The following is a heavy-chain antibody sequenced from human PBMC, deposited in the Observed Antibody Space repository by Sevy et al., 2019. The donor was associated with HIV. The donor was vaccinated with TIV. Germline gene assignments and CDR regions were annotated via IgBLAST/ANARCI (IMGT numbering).Heavy chain of an antibody. J-gene: IGHJ4*02. CDR2: IYDSRSA. D-gene: IGHD3-3*01. V-gene: IGHV4-4*07. CDR1: GDSISNYY. Sequence: SETLSLTCTVSGDSISNYYWSGIRQPARKGLEWIGRIYDSRSATYNPSLESRVTMSADTTKNQLSLKLNSVTAADTAVYYCARDRVTIFGVTIDYYFDYWGQGTLVTVSS. CDR3: ARDRVTIFGVTIDYYFDY.